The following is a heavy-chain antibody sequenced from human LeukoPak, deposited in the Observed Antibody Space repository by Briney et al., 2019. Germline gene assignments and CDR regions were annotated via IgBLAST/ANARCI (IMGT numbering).Heavy chain of an antibody. J-gene: IGHJ4*02. CDR1: GFTFSSYA. CDR3: ARGDDYVWGSYRYADY. Sequence: QTGGSLRLSCAASGFTFSSYAMSWVRQAPGKGLEWVSAISGSGGSTYYADSVKGRFTISRDNAKNSLYLQMNSLRAEDTAVYYCARGDDYVWGSYRYADYWGQGTLVAVSS. V-gene: IGHV3-23*01. CDR2: ISGSGGST. D-gene: IGHD3-16*02.